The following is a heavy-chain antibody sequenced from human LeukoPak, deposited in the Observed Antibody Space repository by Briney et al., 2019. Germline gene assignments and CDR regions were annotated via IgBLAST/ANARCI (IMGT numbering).Heavy chain of an antibody. V-gene: IGHV3-74*01. J-gene: IGHJ5*01. Sequence: GGSLRLSCATSGFTFSNYWMSWLRQAPGKGLVWVARLKSDGSSASYAESVKGRFTISRDNARSTLYLQMNNLRVDDTAVYYCAKSDWFDPWGRGILVTVSS. CDR3: AKSDWFDP. CDR1: GFTFSNYW. CDR2: LKSDGSSA.